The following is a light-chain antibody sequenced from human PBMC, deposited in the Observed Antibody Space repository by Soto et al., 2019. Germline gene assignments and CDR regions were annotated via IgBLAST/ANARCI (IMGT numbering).Light chain of an antibody. V-gene: IGLV4-69*01. J-gene: IGLJ2*01. Sequence: QLVLTQSPSASASLGASVKLTCTLTGGHTTYAIAWHQQQPEKGPRYLMRLSSDGSHTKGDGIPDRFSGSSSGAERYLTISSLQSEDEADYYCQTWGTGAVVFGGGTKVTVL. CDR1: GGHTTYA. CDR3: QTWGTGAVV. CDR2: LSSDGSH.